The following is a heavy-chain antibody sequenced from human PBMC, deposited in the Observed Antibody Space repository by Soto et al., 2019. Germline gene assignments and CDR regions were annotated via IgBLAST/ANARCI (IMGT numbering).Heavy chain of an antibody. V-gene: IGHV3-30-3*01. J-gene: IGHJ4*02. Sequence: GGSLRLSCAASGFTFSAYAFHWVRQAPGKGLEWLSVISYDGRETHYADSVEGRFIISRDSSKKTAYLQMNSLRGDDTAVYFCATDPVAVTGSFIDSWGQGTLVTISS. D-gene: IGHD2-21*02. CDR2: ISYDGRET. CDR1: GFTFSAYA. CDR3: ATDPVAVTGSFIDS.